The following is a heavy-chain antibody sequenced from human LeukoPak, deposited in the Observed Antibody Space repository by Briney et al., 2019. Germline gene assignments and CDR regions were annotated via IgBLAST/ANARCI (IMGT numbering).Heavy chain of an antibody. CDR1: GFTFSSYA. Sequence: GGSLRLSCAASGFTFSSYAMSWVRQAPGKGLEWVSAISGSGGSTYYADSVKGRFTISRDNSKNTLYLQMNSLRAEDTAVYYCAKNSKRAVVIIVQDWGQGTLVTVSS. CDR3: AKNSKRAVVIIVQD. D-gene: IGHD3-3*01. CDR2: ISGSGGST. V-gene: IGHV3-23*01. J-gene: IGHJ1*01.